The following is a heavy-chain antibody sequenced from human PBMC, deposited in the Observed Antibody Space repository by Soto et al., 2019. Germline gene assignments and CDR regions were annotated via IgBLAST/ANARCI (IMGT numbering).Heavy chain of an antibody. CDR3: ARHFDSSGYGFDY. V-gene: IGHV4-39*01. D-gene: IGHD3-22*01. Sequence: SETLSLTCTVSGGSISSSSYYWGWIRQPPGKGLEWIGSIYYSGGTYYNPSLKSRVTISVDTSKNQFSLKLSSVTAADTAVYYCARHFDSSGYGFDYWGQGTLVTVSS. J-gene: IGHJ4*02. CDR1: GGSISSSSYY. CDR2: IYYSGGT.